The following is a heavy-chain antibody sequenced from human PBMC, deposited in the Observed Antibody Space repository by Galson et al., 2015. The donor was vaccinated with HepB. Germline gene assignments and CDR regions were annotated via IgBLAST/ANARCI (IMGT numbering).Heavy chain of an antibody. CDR2: TYYRSKWYN. CDR3: ARAYCGVDCSYFDY. D-gene: IGHD2-21*01. J-gene: IGHJ4*02. V-gene: IGHV6-1*01. Sequence: GLDCQGRTYYRSKWYNDYAVSVKSRISINRDTSKNQFSLQLNSVTPEDTAVYYCARAYCGVDCSYFDYWGQGTLVTVSP.